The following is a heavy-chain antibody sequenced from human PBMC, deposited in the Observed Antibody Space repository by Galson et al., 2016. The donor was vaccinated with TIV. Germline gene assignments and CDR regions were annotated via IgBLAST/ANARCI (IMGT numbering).Heavy chain of an antibody. CDR1: GFTFSSYA. V-gene: IGHV3-30*01. D-gene: IGHD5-12*01. Sequence: SLRLSSAASGFTFSSYAMHWVRQAPGKGLEWVAVISYDGSNKYYADSVKGRFTISRDNSKNTLYLQMNGLRAEDTAVYYCARDRGSIVATTLDYWGQGTLVTVSS. CDR2: ISYDGSNK. J-gene: IGHJ4*02. CDR3: ARDRGSIVATTLDY.